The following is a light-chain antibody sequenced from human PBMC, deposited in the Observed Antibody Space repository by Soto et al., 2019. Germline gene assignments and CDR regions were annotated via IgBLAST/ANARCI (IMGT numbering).Light chain of an antibody. CDR1: QSVTRSY. Sequence: EIVLTQSPGTLSLSPGERATLSCRASQSVTRSYLAWYQQQPGQAPRLLIYGASSRATGIPDRFSGSGSGTDFTLTISRLEPEDFAVYYCQQYGRSFTFGGGTKVEIK. CDR3: QQYGRSFT. CDR2: GAS. J-gene: IGKJ4*01. V-gene: IGKV3-20*01.